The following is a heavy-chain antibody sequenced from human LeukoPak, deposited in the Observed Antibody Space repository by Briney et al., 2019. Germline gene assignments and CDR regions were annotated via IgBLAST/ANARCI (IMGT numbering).Heavy chain of an antibody. J-gene: IGHJ4*02. D-gene: IGHD3-3*01. CDR2: IIPIFGTA. CDR3: ARDRLGREDPNDFWSGYYPQQLFDY. Sequence: ASVKVSCKASGGTFSSYAISWVRQAPGQGLEWMGGIIPIFGTANYAQKFQGRVTITADESTSTAYMELSSLRSEDTAVYYCARDRLGREDPNDFWSGYYPQQLFDYWGQGTLVTVSS. V-gene: IGHV1-69*13. CDR1: GGTFSSYA.